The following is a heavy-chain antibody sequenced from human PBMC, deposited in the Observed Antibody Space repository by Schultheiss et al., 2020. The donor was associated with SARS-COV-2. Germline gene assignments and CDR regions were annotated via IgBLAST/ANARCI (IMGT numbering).Heavy chain of an antibody. J-gene: IGHJ3*02. V-gene: IGHV4-38-2*01. D-gene: IGHD3-22*01. Sequence: SETLSLTCAVSGYSISSGYYWGWIRQPPGKGLEWIGSIYHSGSTNYNPSLKSRVTISVDTSKNQFSLKLSSVTAADTAVYYCATSGYYTAFDIWGQGTMVTVSS. CDR3: ATSGYYTAFDI. CDR1: GYSISSGYY. CDR2: IYHSGST.